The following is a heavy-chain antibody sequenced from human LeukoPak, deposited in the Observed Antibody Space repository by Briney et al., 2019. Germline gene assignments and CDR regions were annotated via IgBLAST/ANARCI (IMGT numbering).Heavy chain of an antibody. CDR2: INHSGST. CDR3: ARGGLLFDY. Sequence: SETLSLTCAVYGGSFSGYYWSWIRQPPGKGLEWIGEINHSGSTNYNPSLKSRVTVSVDTSKNQFSLKLGSVTAADTAVYYCARGGLLFDYWGQGTLVTVSS. J-gene: IGHJ4*02. V-gene: IGHV4-34*01. CDR1: GGSFSGYY. D-gene: IGHD1-26*01.